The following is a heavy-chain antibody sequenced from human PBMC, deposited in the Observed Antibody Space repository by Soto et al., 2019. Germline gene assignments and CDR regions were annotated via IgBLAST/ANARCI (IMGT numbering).Heavy chain of an antibody. D-gene: IGHD2-2*02. CDR2: IYYSGST. J-gene: IGHJ6*02. CDR1: GGSISSYY. V-gene: IGHV4-59*01. CDR3: ARGDCSSTSCYKVRYYYGMDV. Sequence: SETLSLTCTVSGGSISSYYWSWIRQPPGKGLEWIGYIYYSGSTNYNPSLKSRVTISVDTSKNQFSLKLSSVTAADTAVYYCARGDCSSTSCYKVRYYYGMDVWGQGTTVTVSS.